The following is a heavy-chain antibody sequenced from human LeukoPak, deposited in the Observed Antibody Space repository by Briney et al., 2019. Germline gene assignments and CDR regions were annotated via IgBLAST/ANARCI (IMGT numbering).Heavy chain of an antibody. CDR1: GFTFSTYG. Sequence: GGSLILSCAASGFTFSTYGMHWVRQAPGKGLEWVAVVWYDESLKYYADSVKGRFTISRDNSKNTLFLQLNSLRAEDTAVYYCATYLDVWGTGTTVIVSS. J-gene: IGHJ6*03. CDR2: VWYDESLK. CDR3: ATYLDV. V-gene: IGHV3-33*01.